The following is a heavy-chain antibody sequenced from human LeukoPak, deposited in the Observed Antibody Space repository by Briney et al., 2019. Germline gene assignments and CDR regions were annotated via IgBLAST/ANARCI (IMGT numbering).Heavy chain of an antibody. D-gene: IGHD6-13*01. V-gene: IGHV1-18*01. J-gene: IGHJ6*03. CDR3: ARGGRKGYSSSQGDYYYYMDV. CDR1: GYTFTNYG. Sequence: GASVKVSCKASGYTFTNYGISWVRQAPGQGLEWMGWISAYNGNTNYAQKLQGRVTMTTDTSTSTAYMELRSLRSDDTAVYYCARGGRKGYSSSQGDYYYYMDVWGKGTTVTVSS. CDR2: ISAYNGNT.